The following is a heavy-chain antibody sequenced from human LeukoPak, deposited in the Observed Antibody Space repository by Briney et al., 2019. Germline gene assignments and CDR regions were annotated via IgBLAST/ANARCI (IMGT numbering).Heavy chain of an antibody. J-gene: IGHJ4*02. CDR2: IEYDGSNE. D-gene: IGHD3-3*01. Sequence: GRSLRLSCVVSGFNFNNYGMHWVRQAPGKGLDWVASIEYDGSNENYAESVKGRFTVSRDNSKNTLYIQLNSLITEDTAVYYCAGPSGSVTIFGVVDYFDYWGQGSLVTVSS. V-gene: IGHV3-30*04. CDR1: GFNFNNYG. CDR3: AGPSGSVTIFGVVDYFDY.